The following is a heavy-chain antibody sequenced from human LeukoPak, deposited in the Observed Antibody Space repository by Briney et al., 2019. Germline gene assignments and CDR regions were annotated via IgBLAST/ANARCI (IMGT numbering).Heavy chain of an antibody. CDR2: INWNGGST. CDR1: GFSFDDYG. CDR3: ARDGVEFYNWFDP. J-gene: IGHJ5*02. Sequence: PGGSLRLSCAASGFSFDDYGMSWVRQAPGKGLEWVSGINWNGGSTGYADSVKGRFTISRDNAKNSLSLQMNSLRAEDTAVYYCARDGVEFYNWFDPWGQGTLVTVSS. V-gene: IGHV3-20*04. D-gene: IGHD2-21*01.